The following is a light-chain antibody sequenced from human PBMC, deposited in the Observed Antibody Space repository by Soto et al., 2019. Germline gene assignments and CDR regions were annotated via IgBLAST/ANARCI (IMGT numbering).Light chain of an antibody. CDR1: SSDVGGYNY. J-gene: IGLJ1*01. V-gene: IGLV2-14*01. Sequence: QYALTKPASVSGSPGQSIPISCTGTSSDVGGYNYVSWYQQHPGKVPKLMIYDVSNRPSGVSNRFSGSKSGNTASLTISGLQAEDESDYYCSSHTSSSTHIFGTGTKVTVL. CDR3: SSHTSSSTHI. CDR2: DVS.